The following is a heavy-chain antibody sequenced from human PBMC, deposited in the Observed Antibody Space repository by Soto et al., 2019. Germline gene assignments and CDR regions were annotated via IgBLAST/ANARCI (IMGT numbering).Heavy chain of an antibody. Sequence: SETLSLTCTVSGGSISSYYWSWIRQPAGKGLEWIGRIYTSGSTNYNPSLKSRVTMSVDTSKNQFSLKLCSVTAADTAVYYCARDRGYSGYDWIYYYGMDVWGQGTTVTVSS. CDR2: IYTSGST. V-gene: IGHV4-4*07. CDR3: ARDRGYSGYDWIYYYGMDV. CDR1: GGSISSYY. J-gene: IGHJ6*02. D-gene: IGHD5-12*01.